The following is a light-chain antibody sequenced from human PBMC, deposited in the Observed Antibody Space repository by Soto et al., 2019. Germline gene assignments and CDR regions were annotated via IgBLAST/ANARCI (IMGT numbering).Light chain of an antibody. J-gene: IGLJ3*02. CDR1: SSDIGAYNY. Sequence: QSALTQPASVSGSPGQSITISCTGTSSDIGAYNYVSWYQQHPGQAPKLMIYEVSNRPSGVSNRFSASKSGNTASLTISGLQAEDEADYYCNSHAGTTSFWVFGGGTKLTVL. V-gene: IGLV2-14*01. CDR2: EVS. CDR3: NSHAGTTSFWV.